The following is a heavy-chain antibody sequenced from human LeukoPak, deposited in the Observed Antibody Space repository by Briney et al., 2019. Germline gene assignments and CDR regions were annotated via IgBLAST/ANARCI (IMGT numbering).Heavy chain of an antibody. V-gene: IGHV4-59*01. Sequence: SETLSLTCTVSGGSISSYYWSWIRQPPGKGLEWIGYIYYSGSTNYNPSLKSRVTISVDTSKNQFSLRLSSVTAADTAVYYCARHYCSSTSCSRRGAFDIWGQGTMVTVSS. D-gene: IGHD2-2*01. CDR2: IYYSGST. J-gene: IGHJ3*02. CDR1: GGSISSYY. CDR3: ARHYCSSTSCSRRGAFDI.